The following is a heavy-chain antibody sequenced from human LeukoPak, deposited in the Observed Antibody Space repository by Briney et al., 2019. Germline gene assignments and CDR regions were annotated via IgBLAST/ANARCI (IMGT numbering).Heavy chain of an antibody. CDR3: AKAPIAAAGIYYFDY. Sequence: AGRSLRLSCAASGFTFSRYGMHWVRQAPGKGLEWVAVISYDGSNKYYADSVKGRFTISRDNSKNTLYLQMNSLRAEDTAVYYCAKAPIAAAGIYYFDYWGQGTLVTVSS. CDR2: ISYDGSNK. V-gene: IGHV3-30*18. CDR1: GFTFSRYG. J-gene: IGHJ4*02. D-gene: IGHD6-13*01.